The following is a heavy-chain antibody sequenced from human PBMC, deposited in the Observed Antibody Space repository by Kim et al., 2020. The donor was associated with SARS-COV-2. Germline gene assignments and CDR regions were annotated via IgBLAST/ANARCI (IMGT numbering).Heavy chain of an antibody. CDR3: ARDDVSSSWHYLENYYYGMDV. J-gene: IGHJ6*02. D-gene: IGHD6-13*01. Sequence: ASVKVSCKASGYTFTSYGISWVRQAPGQGLEWMGWISAYNGNTNYAQKLQGRVTMTTDTSTSTAYMELRSLRSDDTAVYYCARDDVSSSWHYLENYYYGMDVWGQGTTVTVSS. CDR1: GYTFTSYG. V-gene: IGHV1-18*01. CDR2: ISAYNGNT.